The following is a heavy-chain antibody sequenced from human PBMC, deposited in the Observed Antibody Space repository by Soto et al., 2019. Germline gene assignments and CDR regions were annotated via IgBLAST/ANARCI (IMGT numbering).Heavy chain of an antibody. CDR3: ARSMYSTSAQLYYGMDV. D-gene: IGHD6-6*01. CDR2: MYHSGIT. J-gene: IGHJ6*02. CDR1: GYSIRSGYF. Sequence: NPSETLSLTCAVSGYSIRSGYFWGWIRQPPGKGLEWIGSMYHSGITYYNLSLKSRVTISVDTSKNQLSLKLSSAAAVDTAVYYCARSMYSTSAQLYYGMDVWGQGTTVTVSS. V-gene: IGHV4-38-2*01.